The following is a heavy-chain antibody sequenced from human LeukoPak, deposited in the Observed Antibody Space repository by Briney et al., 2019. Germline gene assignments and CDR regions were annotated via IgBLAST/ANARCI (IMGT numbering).Heavy chain of an antibody. CDR1: GYTFTGYS. J-gene: IGHJ5*02. D-gene: IGHD5-18*01. Sequence: GASVKVSCKASGYTFTGYSMHWVRQAPGQGLEWMGWINPNSGGANYAQKFQGRVTMTRDTSISTAYMELSRLRSDDTAVYYCARDIGMVTYWFDPWGQGTLVTVSS. CDR3: ARDIGMVTYWFDP. CDR2: INPNSGGA. V-gene: IGHV1-2*02.